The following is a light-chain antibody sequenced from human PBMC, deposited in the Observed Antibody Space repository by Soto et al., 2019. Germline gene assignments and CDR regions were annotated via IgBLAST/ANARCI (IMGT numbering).Light chain of an antibody. CDR1: SSDVGRYDY. V-gene: IGLV2-11*01. Sequence: QSALTQPRSVSGSPGQSVTIACTGTSSDVGRYDYVSWYQQHPGEAPKLVVYDVTKRPSGVPDRFSGSKSGNTASLTISGLQAEDEADYYCCSYAGIDSYVFGTGTKVTVL. CDR2: DVT. CDR3: CSYAGIDSYV. J-gene: IGLJ1*01.